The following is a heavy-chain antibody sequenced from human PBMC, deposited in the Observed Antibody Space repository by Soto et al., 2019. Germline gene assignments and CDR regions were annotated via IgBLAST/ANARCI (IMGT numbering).Heavy chain of an antibody. V-gene: IGHV5-10-1*01. CDR1: VYSFTSYW. Sequence: GESLKISCKGSVYSFTSYWISWVRQMPGKGLEWMGRIDPSDSYTNYSPSFQGHVTISADKSISTAHLQWSSLKASDTAMYYCARTSMQSRGYSYGHGGMDVWGQGTTVTVSS. J-gene: IGHJ6*02. CDR3: ARTSMQSRGYSYGHGGMDV. D-gene: IGHD5-18*01. CDR2: IDPSDSYT.